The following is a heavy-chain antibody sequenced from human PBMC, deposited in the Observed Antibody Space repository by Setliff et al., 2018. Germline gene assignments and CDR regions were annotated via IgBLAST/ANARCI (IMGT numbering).Heavy chain of an antibody. CDR1: GASISSSRDY. D-gene: IGHD1-26*01. Sequence: SETLSLTCTVSGASISSSRDYWGWVRQPPGKGPEWIGSIYYSGTAYYNPSLRSRVTISVDTVKNQFSLRLSSLTAADTAVYYCARAPDSGTYYNLYPYYNDVWGKGTTVTVSS. CDR2: IYYSGTA. V-gene: IGHV4-39*07. J-gene: IGHJ6*03. CDR3: ARAPDSGTYYNLYPYYNDV.